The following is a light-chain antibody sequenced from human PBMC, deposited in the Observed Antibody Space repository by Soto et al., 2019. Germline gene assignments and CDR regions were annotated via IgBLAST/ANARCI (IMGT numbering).Light chain of an antibody. J-gene: IGKJ1*01. CDR3: QQYNSYSP. CDR1: QSISSW. Sequence: DIQMTQSPSTLSASVGDRVTITCRASQSISSWLAWYQQKPGKAPKLLIHDASSLESGVPSRFSGSGSGTEFTLTISSLQPDDFATYYCQQYNSYSPFGQGTKVEIK. CDR2: DAS. V-gene: IGKV1-5*01.